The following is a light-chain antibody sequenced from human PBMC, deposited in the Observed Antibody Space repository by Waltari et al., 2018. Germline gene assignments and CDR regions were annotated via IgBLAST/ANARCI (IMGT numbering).Light chain of an antibody. J-gene: IGKJ1*01. V-gene: IGKV4-1*01. CDR1: PSVSDHVNNKNY. Sequence: DIVMTQSPDSLTVSPGERATLTCRSSPSVSDHVNNKNYLAWYRQKPGQPPKLLISWASTREFGVPDRFSGSGSGTEFTLTISSLQPEDVAVYYCQQYYNTPPTFGQGTKVEIK. CDR2: WAS. CDR3: QQYYNTPPT.